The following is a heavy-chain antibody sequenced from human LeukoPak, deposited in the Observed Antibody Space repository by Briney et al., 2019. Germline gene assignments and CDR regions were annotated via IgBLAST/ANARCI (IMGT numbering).Heavy chain of an antibody. CDR1: GFAFYDFA. Sequence: GGSLRLSCTPSGFAFYDFAMSWVRQPAGKGLEGVGFIRRRAYGGAAEYAASVKGRFIISRDDSKGIAYLQMNSLKTEDTAVYYCSRNGLVDFDYWGQGSRVIVSP. CDR3: SRNGLVDFDY. J-gene: IGHJ4*02. V-gene: IGHV3-49*04. CDR2: IRRRAYGGAA.